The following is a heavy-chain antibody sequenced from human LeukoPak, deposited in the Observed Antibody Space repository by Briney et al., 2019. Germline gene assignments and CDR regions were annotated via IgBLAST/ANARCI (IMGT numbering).Heavy chain of an antibody. CDR2: ISGSGGST. Sequence: GGSLRLSCAASGYTFSSYAMSWVRQAPGKGLKWVSAISGSGGSTYYADSVKGRFTISRDNSKNTLYLQMNSLRAEDTAVYYCAMLTIYDAFDIWGQGTMVTVSS. V-gene: IGHV3-23*01. CDR3: AMLTIYDAFDI. D-gene: IGHD3-3*01. J-gene: IGHJ3*02. CDR1: GYTFSSYA.